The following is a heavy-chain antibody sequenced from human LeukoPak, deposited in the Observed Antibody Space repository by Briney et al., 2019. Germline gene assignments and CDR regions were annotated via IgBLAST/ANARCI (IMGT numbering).Heavy chain of an antibody. J-gene: IGHJ6*02. D-gene: IGHD3-3*01. CDR3: ARADFGGADYYYYGLDV. CDR2: IYTGGKT. V-gene: IGHV3-66*01. CDR1: GFTVTSNY. Sequence: GGSLRLSCAASGFTVTSNYMSWVRQAPGKGLECVSVIYTGGKTYYTDSVKGRFTISRDDSKNTVSLHLNSLRAEDTAVYYCARADFGGADYYYYGLDVWGQGAAVTVSS.